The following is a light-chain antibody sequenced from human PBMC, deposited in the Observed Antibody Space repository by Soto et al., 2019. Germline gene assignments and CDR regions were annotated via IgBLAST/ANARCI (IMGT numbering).Light chain of an antibody. CDR1: RSDVGAYNY. CDR3: SSFTSRFTFV. V-gene: IGLV2-11*01. Sequence: HSALTQPRSVSGSPGQSVTISCTGTRSDVGAYNYVSWYQQHPGKAPKLMISEVTNRPSGVSDRFSGSKSGNTASLTISGLQAEDEADYYCSSFTSRFTFVFGTGTKVTVL. J-gene: IGLJ1*01. CDR2: EVT.